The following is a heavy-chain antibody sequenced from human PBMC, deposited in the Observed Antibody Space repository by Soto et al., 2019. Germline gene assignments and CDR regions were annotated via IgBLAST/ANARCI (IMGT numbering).Heavy chain of an antibody. J-gene: IGHJ6*03. CDR3: AKGDPGGKIWFGELLYYMDV. D-gene: IGHD3-10*01. CDR2: ISGSGGST. V-gene: IGHV3-23*01. Sequence: GGSLRLSCAASGFTFSSYAMSWVRQAPGKGLEWVSAISGSGGSTYYADSVKGRFTISRDNSKNTLYLQMNSLRAEDTAVYYCAKGDPGGKIWFGELLYYMDVWGKGTTVTVSS. CDR1: GFTFSSYA.